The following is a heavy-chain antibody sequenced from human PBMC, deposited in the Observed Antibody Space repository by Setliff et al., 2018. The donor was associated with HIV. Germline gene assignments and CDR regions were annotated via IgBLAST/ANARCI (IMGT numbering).Heavy chain of an antibody. D-gene: IGHD2-21*02. Sequence: LGESLKISCKGSGYSFTSYWIAWVRQKPGKGLEWMGIIFPGDSKMHYSPSFQGRVTLSADKSISTAYLQWSSLQTSDSGMYYCARGIAALTASFDYWGQGSLVTVSS. CDR3: ARGIAALTASFDY. CDR2: IFPGDSKM. J-gene: IGHJ4*02. V-gene: IGHV5-51*01. CDR1: GYSFTSYW.